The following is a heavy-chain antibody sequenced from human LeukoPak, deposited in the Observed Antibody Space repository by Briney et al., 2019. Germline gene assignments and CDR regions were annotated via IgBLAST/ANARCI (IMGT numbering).Heavy chain of an antibody. CDR3: ARDLRYFDWLSTDYYYYGMDV. CDR1: GGSVSSGSYY. CDR2: IYYSGST. V-gene: IGHV4-61*01. Sequence: PSETLSLTCTVSGGSVSSGSYYWSWIRQPPGTGLEWIGYIYYSGSTNYNPSLKSRVTISVDTSKNQFPLKLSSVTAADTAVYYCARDLRYFDWLSTDYYYYGMDVWGQGTTVTVSS. D-gene: IGHD3-9*01. J-gene: IGHJ6*02.